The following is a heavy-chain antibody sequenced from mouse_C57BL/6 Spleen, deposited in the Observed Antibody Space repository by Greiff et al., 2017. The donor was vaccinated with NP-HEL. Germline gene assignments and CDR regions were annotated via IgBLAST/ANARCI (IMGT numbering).Heavy chain of an antibody. Sequence: VQLQQSGPELVKPGASVKISCKASGYAFSSSWMNWVKQRPGKGLEWIGRIYPGDGDTNYNGKFKGKATLTADKSSSTAYMQLSSLTSEDSAVYFCARSADYSVSSGYAKDYWGQGTSVTVSS. CDR1: GYAFSSSW. CDR2: IYPGDGDT. V-gene: IGHV1-82*01. CDR3: ARSADYSVSSGYAKDY. J-gene: IGHJ4*01. D-gene: IGHD1-1*01.